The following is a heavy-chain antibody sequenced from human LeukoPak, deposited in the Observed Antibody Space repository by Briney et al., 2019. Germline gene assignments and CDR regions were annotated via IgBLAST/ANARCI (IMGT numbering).Heavy chain of an antibody. CDR3: ARGLGQPYYYYCMHV. V-gene: IGHV4-34*01. J-gene: IGHJ6*03. D-gene: IGHD6-13*01. CDR1: GGSFSAYY. CDR2: INHSGST. Sequence: SGTLSLTCAVYGGSFSAYYWSWIRQPPGKGLEWVGEINHSGSTNYNPSLKSRVTISVDTSKNQFSLKLSSVTAADTAVYYCARGLGQPYYYYCMHVWGKGTTVTVSS.